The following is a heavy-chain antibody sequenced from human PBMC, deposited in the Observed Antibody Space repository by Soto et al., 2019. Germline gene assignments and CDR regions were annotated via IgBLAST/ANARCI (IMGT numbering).Heavy chain of an antibody. D-gene: IGHD3-22*01. J-gene: IGHJ5*02. CDR1: GGSVSSGSYY. Sequence: PSETLSLTCTVSGGSVSSGSYYWSWIRQPPGKGLEWIGYIYYSGSTNYNPSLKSRVTISVDTSKNQFSLKLSSVTAADTAVYYCARDSLLYDSSGYNPGWFDPWGQGTLVTVSS. CDR3: ARDSLLYDSSGYNPGWFDP. V-gene: IGHV4-61*01. CDR2: IYYSGST.